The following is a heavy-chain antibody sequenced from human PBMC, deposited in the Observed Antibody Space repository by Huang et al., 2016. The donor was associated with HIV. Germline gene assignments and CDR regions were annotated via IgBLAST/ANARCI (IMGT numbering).Heavy chain of an antibody. CDR2: INVGNGNT. D-gene: IGHD3-10*01. V-gene: IGHV1-3*01. CDR1: GYTFTDYA. J-gene: IGHJ4*02. CDR3: ARFRGDY. Sequence: QVQLVQSGAEVKKPGASVNVSCKASGYTFTDYAMHWVRQAPGQRLEWMGWINVGNGNTKYSQKFQGRVTITRDTSATTAYMELSSLRSEDTVVYYCARFRGDYWGQGTLVTVSS.